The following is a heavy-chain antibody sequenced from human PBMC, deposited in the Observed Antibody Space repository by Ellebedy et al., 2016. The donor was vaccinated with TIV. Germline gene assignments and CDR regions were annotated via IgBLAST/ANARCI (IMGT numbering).Heavy chain of an antibody. CDR3: ARRGYSYGFDYFDY. CDR1: GGSISSSSYY. D-gene: IGHD5-18*01. J-gene: IGHJ4*02. Sequence: MPSETLSLTCTVSGGSISSSSYYWGWIRQPPGKGLEWIGSIYYSGSTYYNPSLKSRVTISVDTSKNQFSLKLSSVTAADTAVYYCARRGYSYGFDYFDYWGQGTLVTVSS. V-gene: IGHV4-39*01. CDR2: IYYSGST.